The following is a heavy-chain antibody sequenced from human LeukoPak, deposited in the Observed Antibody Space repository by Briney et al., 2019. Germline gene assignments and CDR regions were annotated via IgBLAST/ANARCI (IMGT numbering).Heavy chain of an antibody. CDR3: ARQSRAVAGTGSCFDP. V-gene: IGHV4-59*08. J-gene: IGHJ5*02. CDR2: ISYNEST. D-gene: IGHD6-19*01. Sequence: PSETLSLTCTVSGVSITSYYWGWIRQPPGKALEWIGCISYNESTNYSPSLKSGVTISVDTSKNQFSLNLSSATAADTAVYYCARQSRAVAGTGSCFDPWGQGTLVTVSS. CDR1: GVSITSYY.